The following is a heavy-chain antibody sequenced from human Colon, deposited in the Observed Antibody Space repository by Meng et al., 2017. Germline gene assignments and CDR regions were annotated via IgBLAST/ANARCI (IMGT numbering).Heavy chain of an antibody. CDR2: IYYSGST. D-gene: IGHD1-1*01. CDR1: SGLISNSYFF. CDR3: GRDQGRQLINH. V-gene: IGHV4-39*07. J-gene: IGHJ4*02. Sequence: QMQLQESGPGLVKPSATLSLTCTVSSGLISNSYFFWGWIRQPPGKGLEWIGTIYYSGSTYYNPSLKSRVTMSLDTSKNQFSLNLSSVTAADTAVYYCGRDQGRQLINHWGQGTLVTVSS.